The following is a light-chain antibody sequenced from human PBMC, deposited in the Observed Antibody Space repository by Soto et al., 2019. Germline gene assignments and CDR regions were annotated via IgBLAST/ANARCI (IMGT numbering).Light chain of an antibody. CDR1: QDIGTD. V-gene: IGKV1-17*01. CDR2: EAS. J-gene: IGKJ1*01. CDR3: QQYNSYWT. Sequence: DIQMTQSPSSLSSSVPDRFTITCRASQDIGTDLGWYQQKPGKAPERLIYEASVLQSGVPSRFSGSGSGTEFTLTISSLQPDDFATHYCQQYNSYWTFGQGTKVDNK.